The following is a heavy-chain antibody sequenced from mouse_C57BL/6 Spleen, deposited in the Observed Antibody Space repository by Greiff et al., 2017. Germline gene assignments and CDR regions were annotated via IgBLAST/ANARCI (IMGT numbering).Heavy chain of an antibody. D-gene: IGHD1-1*01. V-gene: IGHV1-64*01. CDR1: GYTFTSYW. Sequence: VQLQQPGAELVKPGASVKLSCKASGYTFTSYWMHWVKQRPGQGLEWIGLIHPNSGSTNYNEKFKSKATLTVDKSSSTAYMQLSSLTSEDAAVYYCANYYGSSSFAYWGQGTLVTGSA. J-gene: IGHJ3*01. CDR3: ANYYGSSSFAY. CDR2: IHPNSGST.